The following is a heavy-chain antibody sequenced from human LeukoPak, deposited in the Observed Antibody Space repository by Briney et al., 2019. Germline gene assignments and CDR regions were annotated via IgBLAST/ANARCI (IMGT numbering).Heavy chain of an antibody. D-gene: IGHD3-9*01. V-gene: IGHV1-18*01. Sequence: ASVKVSCKASGYTFTNYGFSWVRQAPGQGLEWMGWITAYNGNTNYAQKLQGRVTMTTDTSTSTAYMELRSLRSDDTAVYYCARTEGERYFDWLFQRRYYFDYWGQGTLVTVSS. CDR3: ARTEGERYFDWLFQRRYYFDY. CDR1: GYTFTNYG. CDR2: ITAYNGNT. J-gene: IGHJ4*02.